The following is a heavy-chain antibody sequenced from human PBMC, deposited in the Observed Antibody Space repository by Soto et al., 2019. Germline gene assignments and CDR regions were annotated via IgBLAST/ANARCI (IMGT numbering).Heavy chain of an antibody. J-gene: IGHJ3*02. Sequence: GASVKVSWKASGYTFTSYGISWVRQAPGQGLEWMGWISAYNGNTNYAQKLQGRVTMTTDTSTSTAYKELRSPRSDDTAVYYCARLPFVPGGGFYYDTPDICAQGTMVTVSS. CDR2: ISAYNGNT. CDR1: GYTFTSYG. CDR3: ARLPFVPGGGFYYDTPDI. V-gene: IGHV1-18*01. D-gene: IGHD3-22*01.